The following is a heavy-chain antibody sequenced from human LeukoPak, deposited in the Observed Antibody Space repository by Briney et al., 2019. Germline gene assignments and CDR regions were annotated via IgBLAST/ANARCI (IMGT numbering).Heavy chain of an antibody. Sequence: SETLSLTCTVSGGSISSSSYYWGWIRQPPGNGLKWIGSIYYSGSTYYNPSLKSRVTISVDTSKNQFSLKLSSVTAADTAVYYCARVIGYGSGSYYNWFDPWGQGTLVTVSS. CDR1: GGSISSSSYY. D-gene: IGHD3-10*01. CDR3: ARVIGYGSGSYYNWFDP. CDR2: IYYSGST. V-gene: IGHV4-39*07. J-gene: IGHJ5*02.